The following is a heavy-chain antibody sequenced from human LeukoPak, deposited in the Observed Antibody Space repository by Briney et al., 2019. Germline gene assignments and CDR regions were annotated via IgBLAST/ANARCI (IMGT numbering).Heavy chain of an antibody. CDR2: IYHSGST. Sequence: SETLSLTCTVSGYSISSGYYWGWIRQPPGKGLEWIGSIYHSGSTYYNPSPKSRVTISVDTSKNQFSLKLSSVTAADTAVYYCARDLGIAAAGDNNWFDPWGQGTLATVSS. CDR1: GYSISSGYY. V-gene: IGHV4-38-2*02. D-gene: IGHD6-13*01. J-gene: IGHJ5*02. CDR3: ARDLGIAAAGDNNWFDP.